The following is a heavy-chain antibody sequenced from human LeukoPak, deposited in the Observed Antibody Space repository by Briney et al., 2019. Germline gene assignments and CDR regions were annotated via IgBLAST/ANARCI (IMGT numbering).Heavy chain of an antibody. D-gene: IGHD6-13*01. Sequence: GGSLRLSCAASGFTFSSYSMNWVRQAPGKGLEWVSSISSSSSYIYYADSVKGRFTISRDNAKNSLYLQMNSLRAEDTALYYCARGTLKAAATDFDYWGQGTLVTVSS. CDR2: ISSSSSYI. V-gene: IGHV3-21*04. J-gene: IGHJ4*02. CDR1: GFTFSSYS. CDR3: ARGTLKAAATDFDY.